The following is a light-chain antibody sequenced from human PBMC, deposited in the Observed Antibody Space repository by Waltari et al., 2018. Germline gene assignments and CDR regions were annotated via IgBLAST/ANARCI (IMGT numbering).Light chain of an antibody. CDR2: KAS. V-gene: IGKV1-5*03. CDR3: QQYNSYPYT. CDR1: QTISIF. Sequence: DIQMTQSTSTLSASVGDRVTITCRASQTISIFLAWYQQKPGKAPKLLINKASSLESGVPSRFSGSGSGTEFTLTISSLQPDDFATYYCQQYNSYPYTFGQGTKLEIK. J-gene: IGKJ2*01.